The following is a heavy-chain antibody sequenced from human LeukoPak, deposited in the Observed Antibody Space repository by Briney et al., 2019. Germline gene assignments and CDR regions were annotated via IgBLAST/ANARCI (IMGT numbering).Heavy chain of an antibody. D-gene: IGHD1-20*01. CDR3: AAGITGRTIDY. V-gene: IGHV4-59*01. CDR2: VYYSENI. J-gene: IGHJ4*02. Sequence: SETLSLTCTVSSGSINSYYWNWIRQPPGKGLEWIGYVYYSENIYYGPSLKSRVTISVDTSKKQFSLKLNSVTAADTAVYYCAAGITGRTIDYWGQGTLVTVSS. CDR1: SGSINSYY.